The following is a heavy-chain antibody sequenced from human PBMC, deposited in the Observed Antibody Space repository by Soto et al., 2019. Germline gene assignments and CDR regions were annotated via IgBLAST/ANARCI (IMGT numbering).Heavy chain of an antibody. CDR2: IYYSGRT. V-gene: IGHV4-31*03. CDR3: ARGRDVVVPAAQYYFDY. D-gene: IGHD2-2*01. J-gene: IGHJ4*02. Sequence: QVQLQESGPGLVKPSQTLSLTCTVSGGSISSGGYYWSWILRHPGKGLEWIGYIYYSGRTYYNPSHKSRVTISVDTSKNQFSLKLGSVTAADTAVYYCARGRDVVVPAAQYYFDYWGQGTLVTVSS. CDR1: GGSISSGGYY.